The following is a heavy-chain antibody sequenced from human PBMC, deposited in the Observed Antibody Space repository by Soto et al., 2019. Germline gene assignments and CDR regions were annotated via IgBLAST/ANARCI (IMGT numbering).Heavy chain of an antibody. J-gene: IGHJ6*01. Sequence: QVQLVESGGGVVQPGRSLRLSCAASGFTFSSYAMHWVRQAPGKGLEWVAVISYDGSNKYYADSVKGRFTISRDNSKNTLYLQMNSLRAEDTAVYYCARECSSTSCYFIGLGGMDVW. CDR2: ISYDGSNK. CDR3: ARECSSTSCYFIGLGGMDV. V-gene: IGHV3-30-3*01. CDR1: GFTFSSYA. D-gene: IGHD2-2*01.